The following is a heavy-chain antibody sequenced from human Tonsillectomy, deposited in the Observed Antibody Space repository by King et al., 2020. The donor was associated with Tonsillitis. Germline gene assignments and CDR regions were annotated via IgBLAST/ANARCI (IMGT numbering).Heavy chain of an antibody. CDR1: GFTFSSYG. J-gene: IGHJ6*02. Sequence: VQLVESGGGVVQPGRSLRLSCAASGFTFSSYGMHWVRQAPGKGLEWVAVISYDGSNKYYADSVKGRFTISRDNSKNTLYLQMNSLRGEDTAVYYCAKDRGDVDPGSYGMDVWGQGTTDTVSS. CDR3: AKDRGDVDPGSYGMDV. D-gene: IGHD5-18*01. CDR2: ISYDGSNK. V-gene: IGHV3-30*18.